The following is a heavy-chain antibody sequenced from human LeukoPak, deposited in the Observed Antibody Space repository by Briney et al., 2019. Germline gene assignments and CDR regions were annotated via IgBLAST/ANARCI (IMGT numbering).Heavy chain of an antibody. CDR1: GFTVSNNY. D-gene: IGHD1-26*01. CDR2: IYSGGST. CDR3: AREAPGAHNHFDY. J-gene: IGHJ4*02. Sequence: GGSLRLSCAASGFTVSNNYMSWVRQAPGKGLEWVSVIYSGGSTYYADSVKGRFTISRDDAKNSLYLQMNSLRDEDTAVYYCAREAPGAHNHFDYWGQGTLVTVSS. V-gene: IGHV3-53*01.